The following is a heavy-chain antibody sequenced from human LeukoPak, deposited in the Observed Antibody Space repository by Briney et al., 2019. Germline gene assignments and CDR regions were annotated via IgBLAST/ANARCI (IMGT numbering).Heavy chain of an antibody. V-gene: IGHV1-69*05. D-gene: IGHD4-23*01. CDR3: ARGGLAYGGNSHAFDI. Sequence: SVKVSCKASGGTFSSYAISWVRQAPGQGLEWMGGIIPIFGTASYAQKFQGRVTITTDESTSTAYMELSSLRSEDTAVYYCARGGLAYGGNSHAFDIWGQGTMVTVSS. J-gene: IGHJ3*02. CDR2: IIPIFGTA. CDR1: GGTFSSYA.